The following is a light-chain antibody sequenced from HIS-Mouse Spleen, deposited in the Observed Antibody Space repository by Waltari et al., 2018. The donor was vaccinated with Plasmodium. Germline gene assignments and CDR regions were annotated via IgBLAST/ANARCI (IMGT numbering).Light chain of an antibody. CDR3: YSAADNNRV. CDR1: VLATKY. V-gene: IGLV3-27*01. J-gene: IGLJ3*02. Sequence: SYELTQPSSVSVSPGQTARLTCSGDVLATKYAVWFEQKPGQAPVLVIYKDSERPSGIPERFSGSSSGTTVTLTISGAQVEDEADYYCYSAADNNRVFGGGTKLTVL. CDR2: KDS.